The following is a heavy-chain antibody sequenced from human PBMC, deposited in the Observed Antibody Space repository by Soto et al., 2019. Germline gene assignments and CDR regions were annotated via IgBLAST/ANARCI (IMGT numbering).Heavy chain of an antibody. V-gene: IGHV3-48*02. D-gene: IGHD2-8*01. J-gene: IGHJ6*02. Sequence: EVQLVESGGGLVQPGGSLRLSCAASGFTFSSYCMNWVRQAPGKGLEWVSYISSSSSTIYYADSVKGRFTISRDNAKNSLYLQMNSLRDEDTAVYYCARGHYCTNGVCPAYYYYGMDVWGQGTTVTVSS. CDR1: GFTFSSYC. CDR2: ISSSSSTI. CDR3: ARGHYCTNGVCPAYYYYGMDV.